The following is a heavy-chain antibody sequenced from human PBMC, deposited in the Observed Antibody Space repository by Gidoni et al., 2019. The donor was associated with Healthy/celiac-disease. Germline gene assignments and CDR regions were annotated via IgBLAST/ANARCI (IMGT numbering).Heavy chain of an antibody. CDR1: GFPFAAYA. J-gene: IGHJ4*02. D-gene: IGHD3-22*01. V-gene: IGHV3-9*01. CDR2: ISWNSGSI. CDR3: AKMSSGYPVGHYFDY. Sequence: EVQLVESGGGLVQPGRSLRLSCAASGFPFAAYAMHWVRQAPGKGLEWVSGISWNSGSIGYADSVKGRFTISRDNAKNSLYLQMNSLRAEDTALYYCAKMSSGYPVGHYFDYWGQGTLVTVSS.